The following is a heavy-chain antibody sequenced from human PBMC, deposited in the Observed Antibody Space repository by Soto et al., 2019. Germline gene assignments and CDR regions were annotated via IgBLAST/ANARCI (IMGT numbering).Heavy chain of an antibody. CDR2: IKPDGSQK. CDR1: GFTFSSYW. CDR3: ARGDYYDISGPFSDAFDI. V-gene: IGHV3-7*04. J-gene: IGHJ3*02. D-gene: IGHD3-22*01. Sequence: EVQLVESGGGLVQPGGSLRLSCAASGFTFSSYWMSWVRQAPGKGLEWVANIKPDGSQKWYVDSVKGRFTISRANAKSSLSLQMDSLRAEDTAVYYCARGDYYDISGPFSDAFDIWGQGTMVTVSS.